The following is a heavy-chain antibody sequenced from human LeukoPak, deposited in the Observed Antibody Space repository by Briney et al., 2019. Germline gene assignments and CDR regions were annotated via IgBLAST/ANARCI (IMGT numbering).Heavy chain of an antibody. CDR1: GFTLSSYL. CDR2: IEKDGSTT. CDR3: VRGGYSARFDI. V-gene: IGHV3-74*01. Sequence: AGGSLRLSCAAPGFTLSSYLRHWVRQAPGKGLVWVSRIEKDGSTTTYADSVKGRFTISRDTAQNTLYLQMNSLRDQHTRLYYFVRGGYSARFDIWGQRTMVTVSS. J-gene: IGHJ3*02. D-gene: IGHD3-16*02.